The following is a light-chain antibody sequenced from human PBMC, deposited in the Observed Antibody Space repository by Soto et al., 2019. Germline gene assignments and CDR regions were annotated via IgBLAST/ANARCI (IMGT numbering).Light chain of an antibody. CDR2: GNS. V-gene: IGLV1-40*01. CDR3: QSYDSSLSGGV. J-gene: IGLJ3*02. Sequence: QSVLTRQPSVSGAPGQRVTISCTGSSSNIGAGYDVHWYQQLPGTAPKLLIYGNSNRPSGVPDRFSGSKSGTSASLAITGLRAEDEADYYCQSYDSSLSGGVFGGGTKLTVL. CDR1: SSNIGAGYD.